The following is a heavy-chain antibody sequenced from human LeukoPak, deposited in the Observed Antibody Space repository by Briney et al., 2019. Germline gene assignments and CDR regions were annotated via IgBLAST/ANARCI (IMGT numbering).Heavy chain of an antibody. CDR3: ATDPEGGSCYAEYFQH. V-gene: IGHV3-23*01. D-gene: IGHD2-15*01. Sequence: GGSPRLSCAASGFTFSSYAMSWVRQAPGKGLEWVSAISGSGGSTYYADSVKGRFTISRDNSKNTLYLQMNSLRAEDTAVYYCATDPEGGSCYAEYFQHWGPGTLVTASS. J-gene: IGHJ1*01. CDR1: GFTFSSYA. CDR2: ISGSGGST.